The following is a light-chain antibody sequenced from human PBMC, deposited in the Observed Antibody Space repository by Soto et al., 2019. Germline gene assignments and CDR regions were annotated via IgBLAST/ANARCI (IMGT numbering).Light chain of an antibody. Sequence: VLTQSPGTLSLSPGERATLSCRASQSVSSSYLAWYQQKPGQAPRLLIYGASSRATGIPDRFSGSGYGTDFTLTISRLEPEDFAVYYCQQYGSSPRTFGQGTKVEIK. CDR2: GAS. CDR3: QQYGSSPRT. J-gene: IGKJ1*01. CDR1: QSVSSSY. V-gene: IGKV3-20*01.